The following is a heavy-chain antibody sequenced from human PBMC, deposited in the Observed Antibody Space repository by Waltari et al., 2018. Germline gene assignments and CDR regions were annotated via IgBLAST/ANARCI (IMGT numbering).Heavy chain of an antibody. V-gene: IGHV3-30*18. J-gene: IGHJ3*02. Sequence: QVQLVESGGGVVQPGRSLRLSCAASGFTFSSYGMKLVRQATGKGLEWVAVISYDGSNKYYADSVKGRFTISRDNSKNTLYLQMNSLRAEDTAVYYCAKWWELRGAFDIWGQGTMVTVSS. CDR1: GFTFSSYG. D-gene: IGHD1-26*01. CDR3: AKWWELRGAFDI. CDR2: ISYDGSNK.